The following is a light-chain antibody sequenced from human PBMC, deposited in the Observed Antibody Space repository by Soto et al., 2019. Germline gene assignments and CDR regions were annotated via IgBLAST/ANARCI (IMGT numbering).Light chain of an antibody. CDR3: GTWDSSLSAGV. CDR2: DNN. Sequence: QSVLTQPPSVSAAPGQKVTISCSGSSSNIGNNYVSWYQQLPGTAPTLLIYDNNKRPSGIPDRFSGSKSGTSATLGITGLQTGDEADYYCGTWDSSLSAGVFGGGTKL. V-gene: IGLV1-51*01. CDR1: SSNIGNNY. J-gene: IGLJ3*02.